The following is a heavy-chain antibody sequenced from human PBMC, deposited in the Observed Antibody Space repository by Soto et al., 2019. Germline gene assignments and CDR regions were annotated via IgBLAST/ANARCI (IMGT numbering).Heavy chain of an antibody. J-gene: IGHJ6*03. Sequence: GASVKVSCKASGYTFTSYGISWVRQAPGQGLEWMGWISAYNGNTNYAQKLQGRVTMTTDTSTSTAYMELRSLRSDDTAVYYCAITIFGVDTRYYYYYMDVWGKGTTVTVSS. V-gene: IGHV1-18*01. CDR2: ISAYNGNT. CDR1: GYTFTSYG. CDR3: AITIFGVDTRYYYYYMDV. D-gene: IGHD3-3*01.